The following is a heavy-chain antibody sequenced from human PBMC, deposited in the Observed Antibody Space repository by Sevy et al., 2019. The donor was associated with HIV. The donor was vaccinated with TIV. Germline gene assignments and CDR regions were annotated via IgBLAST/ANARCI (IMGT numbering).Heavy chain of an antibody. CDR2: ISWNRGAI. CDR3: AKDRGYSYSSIDF. CDR1: EFIFDDYA. D-gene: IGHD5-18*01. Sequence: GGSLRLSCAASEFIFDDYAMHWVRQVPWRGLQWVSGISWNRGAIDYADSVKGRFTMSRDNAKNSLYLQMNNLRLEDTALYYCAKDRGYSYSSIDFWGQGTLVTVSS. V-gene: IGHV3-9*01. J-gene: IGHJ4*02.